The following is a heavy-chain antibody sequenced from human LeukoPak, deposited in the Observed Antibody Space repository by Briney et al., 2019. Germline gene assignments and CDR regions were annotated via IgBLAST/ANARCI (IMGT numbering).Heavy chain of an antibody. D-gene: IGHD5-12*01. V-gene: IGHV4-38-2*02. Sequence: SETLSLTCIVSGYSISSNYYWGWIRQPPGKGLEWIGSIYHSGSTYYNPSLKSRVTISVDTSKNQFSLKLSSVTAADTAMYYCAKSNGYGLIDYWGQGTLVTVSS. J-gene: IGHJ4*02. CDR2: IYHSGST. CDR1: GYSISSNYY. CDR3: AKSNGYGLIDY.